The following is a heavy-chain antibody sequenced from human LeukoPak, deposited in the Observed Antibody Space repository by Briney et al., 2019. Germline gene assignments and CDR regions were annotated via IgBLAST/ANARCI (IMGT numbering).Heavy chain of an antibody. D-gene: IGHD6-19*01. V-gene: IGHV3-33*01. CDR2: IWYDGSNK. Sequence: PGVSLRLSCAASGFTFSSYGMHWVRQAPGKGLEWVAVIWYDGSNKYYADSVKGRFTISRDNSKNTLYLQMNSLRAEDTAVYYCARDPIAVAGTVVGYFDYWGQGTLVTVSS. J-gene: IGHJ4*02. CDR1: GFTFSSYG. CDR3: ARDPIAVAGTVVGYFDY.